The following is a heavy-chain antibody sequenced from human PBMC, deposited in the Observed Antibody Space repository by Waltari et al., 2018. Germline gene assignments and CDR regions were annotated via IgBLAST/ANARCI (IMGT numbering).Heavy chain of an antibody. J-gene: IGHJ4*02. V-gene: IGHV1-46*01. CDR3: ARTPDYGDYPFDY. CDR1: GYTFTSYY. CDR2: INPSGGST. D-gene: IGHD4-17*01. Sequence: QVQLVQSGAEVKKPGASVKVSCKASGYTFTSYYMHWVRQAPGQGLEWMGIINPSGGSTSYAQKFQGRVRITADESTSTAYMGLSSLRSEDTAVYYCARTPDYGDYPFDYWGQGTLVTVSS.